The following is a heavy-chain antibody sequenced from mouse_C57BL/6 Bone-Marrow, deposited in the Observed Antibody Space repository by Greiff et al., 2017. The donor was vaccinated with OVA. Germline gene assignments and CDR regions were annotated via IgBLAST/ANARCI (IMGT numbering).Heavy chain of an antibody. V-gene: IGHV5-6*01. J-gene: IGHJ2*01. CDR2: ISSGGSYT. Sequence: EVQGVESGGDLVKPGGSLKLSCAASGFTFSSYGMSWVRQTPDKRLEWVATISSGGSYTYYPDSVKGRFTISRDNAKNTLYLQMSSLKSEDTAMYYCARPITTVVGPYYFDYWGQGTTLTVSS. D-gene: IGHD1-1*01. CDR1: GFTFSSYG. CDR3: ARPITTVVGPYYFDY.